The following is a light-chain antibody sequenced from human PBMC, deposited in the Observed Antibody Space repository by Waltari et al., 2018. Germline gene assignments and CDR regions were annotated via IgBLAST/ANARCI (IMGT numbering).Light chain of an antibody. J-gene: IGKJ1*01. Sequence: SCRASQSFGKYLAWYQQKPGQAPRLLIYDASTRATGIPDRFSGSGSGTDFSLTISRLEPEDFAVYYCQKYVNLPATFGQGTKVEIK. CDR2: DAS. CDR3: QKYVNLPAT. V-gene: IGKV3-20*01. CDR1: QSFGKY.